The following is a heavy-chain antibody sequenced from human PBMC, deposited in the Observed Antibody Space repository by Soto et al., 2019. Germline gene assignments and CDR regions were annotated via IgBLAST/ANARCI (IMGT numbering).Heavy chain of an antibody. D-gene: IGHD3-10*01. CDR1: SGSISSGGYY. V-gene: IGHV4-31*03. Sequence: QVQLQESGPGLVKPSQTLSLTCTVSSGSISSGGYYWSWIRQHPGKGLEWIGYIYYSGSTYYNPSLKSRVTISIDTSKNQFSLQLSSVTAADTAVYSCAREESGGSTSYFDFWGQGTLVTVSS. CDR3: AREESGGSTSYFDF. J-gene: IGHJ4*02. CDR2: IYYSGST.